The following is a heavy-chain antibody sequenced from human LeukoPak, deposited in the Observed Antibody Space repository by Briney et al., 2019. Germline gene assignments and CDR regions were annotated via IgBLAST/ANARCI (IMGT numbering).Heavy chain of an antibody. D-gene: IGHD6-6*01. CDR3: ARPPYSSSSHYYYYYLDV. CDR2: INHSGSA. V-gene: IGHV4-34*01. J-gene: IGHJ6*03. Sequence: SETLSLTCAVYGGSFSGYYWSWIRQPPGKGLEWIGEINHSGSANYNPSLKSRVTISVDTSKNQFSLKVRSVTAADTAVYYCARPPYSSSSHYYYYYLDVWGKGTTVTVSS. CDR1: GGSFSGYY.